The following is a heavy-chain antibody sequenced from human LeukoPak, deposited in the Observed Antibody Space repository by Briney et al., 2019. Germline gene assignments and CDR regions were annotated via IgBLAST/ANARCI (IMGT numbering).Heavy chain of an antibody. CDR3: AKSADSGSYHTADFDY. CDR1: GFTFNNYA. V-gene: IGHV3-23*01. D-gene: IGHD1-26*01. CDR2: IWGSGGRT. J-gene: IGHJ4*02. Sequence: GGSLRLSCVASGFTFNNYAMIWVRQAPGKGLEWVSGIWGSGGRTYYADSVKGRFTISRDNSKNTLYLQMNSLRAEDTAVYYCAKSADSGSYHTADFDYWGQGTLVTVSS.